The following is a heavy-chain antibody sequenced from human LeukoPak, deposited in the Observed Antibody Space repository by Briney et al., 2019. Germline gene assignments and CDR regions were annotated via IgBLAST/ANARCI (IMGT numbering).Heavy chain of an antibody. CDR2: INPSGGST. CDR1: GYTFTSYY. Sequence: ASVKVSCKASGYTFTSYYMHWVRQAPGQGLEWMGIINPSGGSTSYAQKFQGRVTMTRDTSTSTVYMELSSLRSDDTAVYYCWYYYDSSNAVVNAFDIWGEGTMVTASS. D-gene: IGHD3-22*01. V-gene: IGHV1-46*01. J-gene: IGHJ3*02. CDR3: WYYYDSSNAVVNAFDI.